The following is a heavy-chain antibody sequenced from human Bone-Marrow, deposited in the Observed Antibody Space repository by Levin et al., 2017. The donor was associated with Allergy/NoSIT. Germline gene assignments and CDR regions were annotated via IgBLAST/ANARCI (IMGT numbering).Heavy chain of an antibody. CDR2: IIPILGIA. CDR3: ASSGIQLWNFDY. CDR1: GGTFSSYT. V-gene: IGHV1-69*02. D-gene: IGHD5-18*01. Sequence: KISCKASGGTFSSYTISWVRQAPGQGLEWMGRIIPILGIANYAQKFQGRVTITADKSTSTAYMELSSLRSEDTAVYYCASSGIQLWNFDYWGQGTLVTVSS. J-gene: IGHJ4*02.